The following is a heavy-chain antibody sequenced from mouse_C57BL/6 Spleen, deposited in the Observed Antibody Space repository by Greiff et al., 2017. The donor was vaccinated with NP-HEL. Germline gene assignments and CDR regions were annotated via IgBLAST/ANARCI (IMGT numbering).Heavy chain of an antibody. D-gene: IGHD3-3*01. CDR2: IYPSDSET. CDR1: GYTFTSYW. Sequence: VQLQQPGAELVRPGSSVKLSCKASGYTFTSYWMDWVKQRPGQGLEWIGNIYPSDSETHYNQKFKDKATLTVDKSSSTAYMQLSSLTSEDSAVYYCAREGTKGAMDYWGQGTSVTVSS. J-gene: IGHJ4*01. CDR3: AREGTKGAMDY. V-gene: IGHV1-61*01.